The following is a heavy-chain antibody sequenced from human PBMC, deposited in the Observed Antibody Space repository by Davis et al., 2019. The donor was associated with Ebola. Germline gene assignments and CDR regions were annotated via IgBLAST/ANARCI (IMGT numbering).Heavy chain of an antibody. J-gene: IGHJ4*02. D-gene: IGHD3-22*01. Sequence: MPSETLSLTCTVSGGFISSGGYYWSWIRQHPGKGLEWIGYIYYSGSTYYNPSLKSRVTISVDTSKNQFSLKLSSVTAADTAIYYCARRNYYYENFWGQGILVTVSS. CDR1: GGFISSGGYY. CDR3: ARRNYYYENF. V-gene: IGHV4-31*03. CDR2: IYYSGST.